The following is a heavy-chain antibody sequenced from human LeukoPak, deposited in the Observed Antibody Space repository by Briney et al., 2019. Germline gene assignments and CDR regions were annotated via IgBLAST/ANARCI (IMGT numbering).Heavy chain of an antibody. V-gene: IGHV3-23*01. CDR3: AKVIASVDTAIDY. J-gene: IGHJ4*02. Sequence: PGGSLTLSCAASGFTFSSYAMTWVRQAPGQGLEWVSGNSGSGGSTYYADSVKGRFTISRDNSKNTLYLQMNSLRTEDTAVYYCAKVIASVDTAIDYWGQGTLVTVSS. CDR2: NSGSGGST. CDR1: GFTFSSYA. D-gene: IGHD5-18*01.